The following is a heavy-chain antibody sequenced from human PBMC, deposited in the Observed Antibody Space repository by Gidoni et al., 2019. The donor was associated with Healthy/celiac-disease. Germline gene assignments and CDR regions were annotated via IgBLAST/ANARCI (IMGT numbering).Heavy chain of an antibody. CDR3: ARDRSGDFDP. D-gene: IGHD3-10*01. Sequence: EVQLVESGGGLVKPGGSLRLSCAVSGFTFSNYNMNWVRQAPGKGLEWVSSISSSSSYIYYADSVKGRFTISRDNAKNSLYLQMNSLRAEDTAVYYCARDRSGDFDPWGQGTLVIVSS. CDR1: GFTFSNYN. V-gene: IGHV3-21*01. J-gene: IGHJ5*02. CDR2: ISSSSSYI.